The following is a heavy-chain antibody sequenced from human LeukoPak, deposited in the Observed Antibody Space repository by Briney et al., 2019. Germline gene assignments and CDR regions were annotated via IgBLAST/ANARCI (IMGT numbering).Heavy chain of an antibody. J-gene: IGHJ3*02. V-gene: IGHV3-7*01. Sequence: AGSLRLSCAASGFTFSNYWMSWVRQAPGKGLEWVANINQDGSEKHYVDSVKGRFTISRDNAQNSLSLQINSLRAEDTAVYYCARSYRGPSAFDIWGQGTMVSVSS. CDR2: INQDGSEK. CDR3: ARSYRGPSAFDI. CDR1: GFTFSNYW. D-gene: IGHD3-10*01.